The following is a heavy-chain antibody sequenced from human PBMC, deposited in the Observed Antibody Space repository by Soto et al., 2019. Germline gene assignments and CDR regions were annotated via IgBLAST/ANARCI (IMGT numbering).Heavy chain of an antibody. J-gene: IGHJ4*02. V-gene: IGHV3-66*01. CDR3: ARAVYSVVTPVYYFDH. CDR2: IYDGGST. CDR1: GFTVSRNY. Sequence: EVQLVESGGGLVQPGESLRLSCAASGFTVSRNYMTWVRKAPGKGLEWVSIIYDGGSTYYADSVKGRFTISRDKSKNTLYLQMSNLRAEDTAVYYCARAVYSVVTPVYYFDHWGQGTLVTVSS. D-gene: IGHD2-21*01.